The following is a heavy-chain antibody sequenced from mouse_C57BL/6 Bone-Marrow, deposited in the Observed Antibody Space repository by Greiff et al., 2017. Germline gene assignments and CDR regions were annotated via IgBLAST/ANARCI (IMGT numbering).Heavy chain of an antibody. J-gene: IGHJ2*01. V-gene: IGHV14-4*01. Sequence: VHVKQSGAELVRPGASVKLSCTASGFNIKDDYMHWVKQRPEQGLEWIGWIDPENGDTEYASKFQGKATITADTSSNTAYLQLSSLTSEDTAVYYCTRDYYYGSKGDYFDYWGQGTTLTVSS. CDR3: TRDYYYGSKGDYFDY. CDR2: IDPENGDT. CDR1: GFNIKDDY. D-gene: IGHD1-1*01.